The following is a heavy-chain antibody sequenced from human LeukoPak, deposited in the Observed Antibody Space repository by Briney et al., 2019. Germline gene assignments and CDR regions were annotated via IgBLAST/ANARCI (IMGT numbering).Heavy chain of an antibody. CDR2: IWFDGSNK. J-gene: IGHJ4*02. CDR1: GFTFSRYG. CDR3: ARDPEDFWSGYLRE. V-gene: IGHV3-33*07. D-gene: IGHD3-3*01. Sequence: GGSLRLSCAASGFTFSRYGMYWVRQSPGKGLEWVAAIWFDGSNKNYADSVKGRFTISRDNSKNRLYLQMNSLRVEDTAVYYCARDPEDFWSGYLREWGQGTLVTVSS.